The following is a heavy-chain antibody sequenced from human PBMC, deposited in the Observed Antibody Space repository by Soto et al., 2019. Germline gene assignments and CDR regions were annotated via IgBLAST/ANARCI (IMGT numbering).Heavy chain of an antibody. CDR2: ISTYIGNT. CDR1: GYTFTSYG. J-gene: IGHJ4*02. V-gene: IGHV1-18*01. Sequence: QVQLVQSGAEVKKPGASVKVSCKASGYTFTSYGISWVRQAPGQGLEWMGWISTYIGNTHYAQKFQGRVTMTTDTSTTTAYLELRSLISHDTAVYYCARDDVGYCRNGVCYTKPLDYWGQGALVTVSS. CDR3: ARDDVGYCRNGVCYTKPLDY. D-gene: IGHD2-8*01.